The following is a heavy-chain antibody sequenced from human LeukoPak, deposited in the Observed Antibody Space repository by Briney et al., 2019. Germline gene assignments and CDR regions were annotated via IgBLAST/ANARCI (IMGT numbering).Heavy chain of an antibody. D-gene: IGHD3-22*01. CDR3: ARDNYYDSSGYYFISRDNAFDI. V-gene: IGHV1-69*06. CDR1: GGTFSSYA. Sequence: SVKVSCKASGGTFSSYAISWVRQAPGQGLEWMGGIIPIFGTANYAQKFQGRVTITADKSTSTAYMELSSLRSEDTAVYYCARDNYYDSSGYYFISRDNAFDIWGQGTMVTVSS. CDR2: IIPIFGTA. J-gene: IGHJ3*02.